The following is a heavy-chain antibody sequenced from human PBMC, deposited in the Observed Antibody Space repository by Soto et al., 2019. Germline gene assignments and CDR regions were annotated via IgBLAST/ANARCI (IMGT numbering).Heavy chain of an antibody. J-gene: IGHJ6*02. D-gene: IGHD2-2*01. CDR1: GFIFSTYA. V-gene: IGHV3-30*03. CDR3: ARVVPAAMYHYYGMDV. CDR2: LSYDGSNK. Sequence: QVQLVESGGGVVQPGRSLRLSCAASGFIFSTYAMHWDRQAPGKGLEWVAVLSYDGSNKYYADSVKGRFTISRDNSKNTLYLQMNSLRAEDTAVYYCARVVPAAMYHYYGMDVWGQGTTVTVSS.